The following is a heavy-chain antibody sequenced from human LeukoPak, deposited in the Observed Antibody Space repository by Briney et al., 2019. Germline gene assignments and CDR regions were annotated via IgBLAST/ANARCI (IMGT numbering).Heavy chain of an antibody. J-gene: IGHJ4*02. CDR2: IYYSGST. V-gene: IGHV4-39*01. Sequence: SETLSLTCTVSGGSISSSSYYWGWIRQPPGKGLEWIGSIYYSGSTYYNPSLKSRVTISVDTSKNQFSLKLSSVTAADTAVYYCASGIVGATIFPVGYWGQGTLVTVSS. D-gene: IGHD1-26*01. CDR3: ASGIVGATIFPVGY. CDR1: GGSISSSSYY.